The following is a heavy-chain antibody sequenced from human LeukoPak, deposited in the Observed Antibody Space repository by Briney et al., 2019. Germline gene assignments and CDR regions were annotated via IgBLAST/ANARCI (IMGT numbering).Heavy chain of an antibody. V-gene: IGHV3-7*03. Sequence: GGSLRLSCAASGFTFSNFWMSWVRQAPGKGLEWVANIKQDGSEKNYVDSVKGRFTISRDDAKNSLYLQMNSLRAEDTAVYYCATDYYDNSGYRFDYWGQGTLVTVSS. CDR2: IKQDGSEK. J-gene: IGHJ4*02. CDR3: ATDYYDNSGYRFDY. CDR1: GFTFSNFW. D-gene: IGHD3-22*01.